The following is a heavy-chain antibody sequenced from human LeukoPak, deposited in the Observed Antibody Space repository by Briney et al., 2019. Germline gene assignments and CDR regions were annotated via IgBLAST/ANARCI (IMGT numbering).Heavy chain of an antibody. D-gene: IGHD3-22*01. CDR1: GDPLSDHH. CDR2: TRDKGRGYTR. V-gene: IGHV3-72*01. Sequence: GGPLRLSCAASGDPLSDHHMDWVRQAPGRGREGVGRTRDKGRGYTREYAACVKGRFIISRHDSKTLVYLQMNSLRTEDTAVYFCARDGAEGDNSAFDMLGQGTVVSVSS. CDR3: ARDGAEGDNSAFDM. J-gene: IGHJ3*02.